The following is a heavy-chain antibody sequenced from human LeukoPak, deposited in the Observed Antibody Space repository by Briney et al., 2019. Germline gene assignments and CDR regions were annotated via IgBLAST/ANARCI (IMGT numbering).Heavy chain of an antibody. V-gene: IGHV4-4*02. CDR1: GGSISSSNW. Sequence: SGTLSLTCAVSGGSISSSNWWSWVRQPPGKGLEWIGEIYHSGSTNYNPSLKSRVTISVDKSKNQFSLKLSSVTAADTAVYYCARDSYYDSSGYYYIDYWGQGTLVTVSS. D-gene: IGHD3-22*01. J-gene: IGHJ4*02. CDR2: IYHSGST. CDR3: ARDSYYDSSGYYYIDY.